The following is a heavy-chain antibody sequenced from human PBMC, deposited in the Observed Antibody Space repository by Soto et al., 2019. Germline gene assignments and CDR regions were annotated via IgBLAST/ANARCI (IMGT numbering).Heavy chain of an antibody. J-gene: IGHJ6*02. CDR1: GGSISSSSYY. V-gene: IGHV4-39*01. Sequence: ETRCRACAVSGGSISSSSYYGGWIRQPPGKGLEWSGSIYYSGSTYYNPSLKSRVTISVDTSKNRFSLKLSSVTAADTDVYYCARPGGVMASPVNMVRGASGDYYGMDVWGQGTTVTVSS. CDR3: ARPGGVMASPVNMVRGASGDYYGMDV. CDR2: IYYSGST. D-gene: IGHD3-10*01.